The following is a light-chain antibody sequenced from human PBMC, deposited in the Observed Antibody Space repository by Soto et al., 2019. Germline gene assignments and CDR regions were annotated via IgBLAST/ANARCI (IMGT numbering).Light chain of an antibody. CDR1: QSLIHSDGNTY. CDR3: MQGTHWPWT. V-gene: IGKV2-30*02. J-gene: IGKJ1*01. Sequence: DVVMTQSPLSLPVTLGQPASISCRSSQSLIHSDGNTYLNWFQQRPGQSPRRLIYKVSDRDSGVPDRFSGSGSGTDFTLKISRVEAEDVGVYYCMQGTHWPWTFGQGTEVE. CDR2: KVS.